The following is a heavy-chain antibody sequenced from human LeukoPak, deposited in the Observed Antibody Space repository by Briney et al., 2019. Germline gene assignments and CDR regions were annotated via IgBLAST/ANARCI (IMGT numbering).Heavy chain of an antibody. J-gene: IGHJ3*02. D-gene: IGHD3-3*02. CDR1: GFTFSSYS. V-gene: IGHV3-21*01. CDR3: ARDLRALDAFDI. Sequence: GGSLRLSCAASGFTFSSYSMNWVRQAPGKGLEGVSSISSSSSYIYYADSVKGRFTISRDNAKNSLYLQMNSLRAEDTAVYYCARDLRALDAFDIWGQGTMVTVSS. CDR2: ISSSSSYI.